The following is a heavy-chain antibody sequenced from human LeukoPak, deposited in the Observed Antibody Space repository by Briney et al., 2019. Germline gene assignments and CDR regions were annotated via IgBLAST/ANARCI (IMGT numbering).Heavy chain of an antibody. CDR3: ARLETYDSTLDY. J-gene: IGHJ4*02. CDR1: GGSISGYY. V-gene: IGHV4-59*08. D-gene: IGHD3-22*01. Sequence: PSGTLSLTCTVSGGSISGYYWSWIRQPPGKGLEWIGHVYYSGSTNYNPSLKSRVTISVDTSNNQLSLHLSSVTAADTAVYYCARLETYDSTLDYWGQGTLVTVSS. CDR2: VYYSGST.